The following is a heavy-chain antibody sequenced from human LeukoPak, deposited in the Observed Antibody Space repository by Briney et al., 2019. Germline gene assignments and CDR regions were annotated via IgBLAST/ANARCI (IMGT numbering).Heavy chain of an antibody. J-gene: IGHJ4*02. V-gene: IGHV4-4*07. CDR1: GGSISSYY. D-gene: IGHD2-2*01. Sequence: SETLSLTCTVSGGSISSYYWSWIRQPAGKGLEWIGRIYTSGSTNYNPSLKSRVTMSVDTSKNQFSPKLSSVTAADTAVYYCARDLGSRYCSSTSCLYHFDYWGQGALVTVSS. CDR3: ARDLGSRYCSSTSCLYHFDY. CDR2: IYTSGST.